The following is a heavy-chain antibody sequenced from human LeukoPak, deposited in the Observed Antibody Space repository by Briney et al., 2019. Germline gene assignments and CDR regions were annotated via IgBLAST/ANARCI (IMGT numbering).Heavy chain of an antibody. J-gene: IGHJ3*01. D-gene: IGHD6-19*01. CDR2: INHSGST. CDR3: ARETEKQWQY. V-gene: IGHV4-34*01. Sequence: SETLSLTCAVYGGSFSGYYWSWIRQPPGKGLEWIGEINHSGSTYYNASLKSRVTISVDTSRNQFSLKLSSVTAADTAFYYCARETEKQWQYWGQGTMVTVSS. CDR1: GGSFSGYY.